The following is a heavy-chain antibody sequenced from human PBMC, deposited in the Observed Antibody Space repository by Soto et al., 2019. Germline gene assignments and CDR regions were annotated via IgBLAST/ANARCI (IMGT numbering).Heavy chain of an antibody. CDR3: GRDPNVSGGYYYGMHV. V-gene: IGHV4-59*01. Sequence: LALTCTFCGGSSSSYNWSCMRQPPQKGLEWIGSIYYSGSTNYNPHLKRPVTISADTTKNQFALKRSSVNAADMDVYYCGRDPNVSGGYYYGMHVWGQGTTVTVSS. CDR1: GGSSSSYN. J-gene: IGHJ6*02. CDR2: IYYSGST. D-gene: IGHD2-15*01.